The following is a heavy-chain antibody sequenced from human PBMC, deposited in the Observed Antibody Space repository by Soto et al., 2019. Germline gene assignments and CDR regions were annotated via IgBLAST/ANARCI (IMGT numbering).Heavy chain of an antibody. J-gene: IGHJ4*02. Sequence: QVQLQESGPGLVKPSQTLSLTCTVTGDSISSGTHYWGWIRQPPGKGLEWIGYINYSGNTYYNPSLNSRLSISVDTSKNQFSPKLSSVTAADTAVYYCARYCSSGNCGYFDYWGQGSLVTVSS. CDR1: GDSISSGTHY. CDR2: INYSGNT. V-gene: IGHV4-30-4*01. D-gene: IGHD2-15*01. CDR3: ARYCSSGNCGYFDY.